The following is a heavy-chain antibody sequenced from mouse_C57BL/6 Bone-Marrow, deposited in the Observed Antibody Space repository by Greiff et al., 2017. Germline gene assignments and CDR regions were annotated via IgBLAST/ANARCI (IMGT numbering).Heavy chain of an antibody. CDR1: GYTFTSYW. CDR3: ANYGYPWFAY. Sequence: QVQLQQPGAELVMPGASVKLSCKASGYTFTSYWMHWVKQRPGQGLEWIGEIDPSDSYTNYNQKFKGKSTLTVDKSSSTAYMQLSSLTTEDSAIYYGANYGYPWFAYWGQGTLVTVSA. J-gene: IGHJ3*01. V-gene: IGHV1-69*01. D-gene: IGHD2-2*01. CDR2: IDPSDSYT.